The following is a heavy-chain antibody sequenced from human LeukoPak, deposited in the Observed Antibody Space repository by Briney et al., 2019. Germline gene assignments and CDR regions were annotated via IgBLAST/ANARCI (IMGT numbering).Heavy chain of an antibody. V-gene: IGHV1-8*01. J-gene: IGHJ4*02. CDR1: GYTFSSYG. Sequence: DSVKVSCKASGYTFSSYGISWVRQAPGQGLEWMGWMNPNSGNTGYAQKFQGRVTMTRNTSISTAYMELSSLRSEDTAVYYCARGRDYFDYWGQGTLVTVSS. CDR2: MNPNSGNT. CDR3: ARGRDYFDY.